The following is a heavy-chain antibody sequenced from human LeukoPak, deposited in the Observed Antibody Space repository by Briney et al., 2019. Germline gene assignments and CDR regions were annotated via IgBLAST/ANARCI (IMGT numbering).Heavy chain of an antibody. D-gene: IGHD6-6*01. CDR3: AKVAARVY. Sequence: GRSLRLSCAASGFTFDDYAMHWVRQAPGKGLEWVSGISWNSGSIGYADSVKGRFTISRDNAKNSLYLQMNSLRAEDTALYYCAKVAARVYWGQGTLVTVS. CDR1: GFTFDDYA. CDR2: ISWNSGSI. V-gene: IGHV3-9*01. J-gene: IGHJ4*02.